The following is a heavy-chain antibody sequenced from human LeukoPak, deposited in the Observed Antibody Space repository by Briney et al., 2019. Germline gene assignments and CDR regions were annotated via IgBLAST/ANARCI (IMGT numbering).Heavy chain of an antibody. CDR1: GFTFGDYA. CDR2: IRSKAYGGTT. J-gene: IGHJ4*02. CDR3: TRGDKEWFGELLYPPFFDY. V-gene: IGHV3-49*03. Sequence: GGSLRLSCTASGFTFGDYAMSWFRQAPGKGLEWVGFIRSKAYGGTTEYAASVKGRFTISRDDSKSIAYLQMNSLKTEDTAVYYCTRGDKEWFGELLYPPFFDYWGQGTLVTVSS. D-gene: IGHD3-10*01.